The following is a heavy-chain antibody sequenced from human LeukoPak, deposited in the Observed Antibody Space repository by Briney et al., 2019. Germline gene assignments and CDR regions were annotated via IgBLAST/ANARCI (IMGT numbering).Heavy chain of an antibody. CDR1: GGSISSGGYS. Sequence: PSETLSLTCAVSGGSISSGGYSWSWIRQPPGKGLEWIGYIYYSGSTNYNPSLKSRVTISVDTSKNQFSLKLSSVTAADTAVYYCARHGGSSAPAYYYYYYGMDVWGQGTTVTVSS. CDR3: ARHGGSSAPAYYYYYYGMDV. D-gene: IGHD6-6*01. V-gene: IGHV4-61*08. CDR2: IYYSGST. J-gene: IGHJ6*02.